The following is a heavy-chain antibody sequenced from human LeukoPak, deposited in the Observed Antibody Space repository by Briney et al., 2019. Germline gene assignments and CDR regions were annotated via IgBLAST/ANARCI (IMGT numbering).Heavy chain of an antibody. CDR2: IKYDGSET. J-gene: IGHJ4*02. D-gene: IGHD1-1*01. V-gene: IGHV3-7*01. CDR3: ARGDNSAFDS. CDR1: GFTFSEYW. Sequence: GGSLRLSSTASGFTFSEYWMNWVRQAPGKGLEWLANIKYDGSETFSVDSVKGRFTFSRDNAQRSLYLQMDSLRAEDTAVYYCARGDNSAFDSWGQGTLVTVSS.